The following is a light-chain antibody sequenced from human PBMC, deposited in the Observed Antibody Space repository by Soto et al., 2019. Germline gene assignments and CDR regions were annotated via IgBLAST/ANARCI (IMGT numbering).Light chain of an antibody. CDR3: QQYDNLPPT. J-gene: IGKJ3*01. CDR2: KAS. CDR1: QTISSW. Sequence: DIQMTQSPSTLSGSVGDRFTITCRASQTISSWLAWYQQKPGKAPKLLIYKASTLKSGVPSRFSGSGSGTEFTLTISRLQPDDFATDFCQQYDNLPPTFGPGTKVDIK. V-gene: IGKV1-5*03.